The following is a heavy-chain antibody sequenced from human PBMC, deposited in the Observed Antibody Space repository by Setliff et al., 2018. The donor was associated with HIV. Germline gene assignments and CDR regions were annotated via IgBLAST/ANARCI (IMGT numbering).Heavy chain of an antibody. Sequence: SETLSLTCTVSGGSISSTGYFWSWIRQPPGKGLEWIGFIFYDGNTYYMPSLKSRSAISVDASKNQFSLKLTSVTAAGTAVYFCARVPFGVHRYYFDSWGQGKLVTVSS. V-gene: IGHV4-30-4*01. CDR3: ARVPFGVHRYYFDS. CDR1: GGSISSTGYF. CDR2: IFYDGNT. D-gene: IGHD3-16*01. J-gene: IGHJ4*02.